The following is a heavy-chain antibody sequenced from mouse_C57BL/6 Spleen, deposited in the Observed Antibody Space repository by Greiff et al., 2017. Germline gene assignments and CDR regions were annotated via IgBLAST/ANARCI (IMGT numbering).Heavy chain of an antibody. Sequence: VQLQQSGTVLARPGASVKMSCKTSGYTFTSYWMHWVKQRPGQGLEWIGAIYPGNSDTSYNQKFKGKAKLTAVTSASTAYMELSSLTNADSAVYYCTPNYYGSPYFDYWGQGTTLTVSS. CDR2: IYPGNSDT. CDR1: GYTFTSYW. V-gene: IGHV1-5*01. CDR3: TPNYYGSPYFDY. D-gene: IGHD1-1*01. J-gene: IGHJ2*01.